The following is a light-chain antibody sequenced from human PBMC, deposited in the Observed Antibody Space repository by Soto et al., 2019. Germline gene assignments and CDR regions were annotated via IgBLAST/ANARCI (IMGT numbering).Light chain of an antibody. Sequence: QSVLTQPASVSGSPGQSITMPCTGTSSDVGGHNYVSWYQQYPGKAPKVIIYEVTNRPSGVSNRFSGSKSGNTASLTISGLQAEDEADYYCSSYSSSSTLLVFGGGTKVTVL. CDR1: SSDVGGHNY. CDR2: EVT. J-gene: IGLJ2*01. CDR3: SSYSSSSTLLV. V-gene: IGLV2-14*01.